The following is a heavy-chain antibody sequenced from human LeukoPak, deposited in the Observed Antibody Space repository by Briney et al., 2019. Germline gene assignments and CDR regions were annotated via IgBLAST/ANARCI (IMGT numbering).Heavy chain of an antibody. D-gene: IGHD3-22*01. V-gene: IGHV3-23*01. CDR3: AKDRTRFYYDSSDPYY. CDR2: ISGSGGST. Sequence: GGSLRLSCAASGFTFSSYAMSWVRQAPGKGLEWVSAISGSGGSTYYADSVKGRFTISRDNSKNTLYLQMNSLRAGDTAVYYCAKDRTRFYYDSSDPYYWGQGTLVTVSS. J-gene: IGHJ4*02. CDR1: GFTFSSYA.